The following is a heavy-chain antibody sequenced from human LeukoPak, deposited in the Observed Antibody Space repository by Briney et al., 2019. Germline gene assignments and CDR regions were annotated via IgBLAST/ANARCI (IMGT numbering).Heavy chain of an antibody. D-gene: IGHD3-10*01. Sequence: SVKVSCKASGGTFSSYAISWVRQAPGQGLEWMGGIIPIFGTANYAQKFQGRVTITADESTSTAYMELSSLRSEDTAVYYCASQRTVGVRGVIRPYYYYYMDVWGKGTTVTISS. CDR1: GGTFSSYA. CDR3: ASQRTVGVRGVIRPYYYYYMDV. V-gene: IGHV1-69*13. CDR2: IIPIFGTA. J-gene: IGHJ6*03.